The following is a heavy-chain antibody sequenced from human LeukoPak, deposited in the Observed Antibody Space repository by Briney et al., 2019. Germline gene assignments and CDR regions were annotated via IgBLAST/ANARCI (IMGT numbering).Heavy chain of an antibody. CDR3: TRLKPGTWELPPHNWFDP. CDR2: IRSKGNSYAT. CDR1: GFTFSGSA. J-gene: IGHJ5*02. D-gene: IGHD1-26*01. Sequence: GGSLRLSCAASGFTFSGSAMHWVRQASGKGLEWVGRIRSKGNSYATAFAASVKGRFTISGDDSKKPAYLQMNSLKTEDTAVYYCTRLKPGTWELPPHNWFDPWGQGTLVTVSS. V-gene: IGHV3-73*01.